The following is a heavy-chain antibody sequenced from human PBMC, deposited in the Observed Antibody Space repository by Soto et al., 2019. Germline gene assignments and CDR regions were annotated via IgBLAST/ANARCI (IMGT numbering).Heavy chain of an antibody. Sequence: QVQLVESGGGVVQPGRSLRLSCAASGFTFSNSAMHWARQAPGKGLEWVAVISYDGNNKYYADSVKGRFTISRDNSMNTLYLQMNSLRPEDTAVYYCARDRVLAGIGEIDYWGQGTLVTVSS. CDR2: ISYDGNNK. D-gene: IGHD6-19*01. CDR1: GFTFSNSA. CDR3: ARDRVLAGIGEIDY. V-gene: IGHV3-30-3*01. J-gene: IGHJ4*02.